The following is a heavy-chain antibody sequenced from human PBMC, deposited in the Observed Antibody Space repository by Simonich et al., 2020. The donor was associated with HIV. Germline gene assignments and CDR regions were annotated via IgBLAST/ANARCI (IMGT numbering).Heavy chain of an antibody. CDR1: GGSFSGYY. CDR3: ARRDRELILYFDY. V-gene: IGHV4-34*04. D-gene: IGHD3-3*01. J-gene: IGHJ4*02. Sequence: QVQLQQWGAGLLKPSETLSLTCAVYGGSFSGYYWSWIRQPPGKGLEWIGEINHSGLTNDKSSLNSRATISVDKSKNQFSLKLSSVTAADTAIYYCARRDRELILYFDYWGQGNLVTVSS. CDR2: INHSGLT.